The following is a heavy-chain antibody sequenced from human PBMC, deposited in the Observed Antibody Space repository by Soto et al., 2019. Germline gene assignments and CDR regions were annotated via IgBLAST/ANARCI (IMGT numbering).Heavy chain of an antibody. V-gene: IGHV4-39*01. CDR1: GGSISSSSYY. CDR2: IYHTGNA. CDR3: ARDFFDSSDYTTNWFDP. D-gene: IGHD3-22*01. J-gene: IGHJ5*02. Sequence: SETLSLTCTVSGGSISSSSYYWGWIRQPPGKGLEWIGSIYHTGNAYYNPSLKSRVTISVDTSKNQFSLKLTSVTAADAALYYCARDFFDSSDYTTNWFDPWGQGTLVTVSS.